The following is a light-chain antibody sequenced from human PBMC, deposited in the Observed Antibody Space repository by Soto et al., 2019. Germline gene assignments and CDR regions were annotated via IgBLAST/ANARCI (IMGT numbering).Light chain of an antibody. J-gene: IGKJ1*01. CDR1: QSISNW. CDR2: DAS. V-gene: IGKV1-5*01. CDR3: QQYNIYSWT. Sequence: DIQMTQSPSTLSASVGDRVTITCRASQSISNWLAWYQQKPGKAPKLLIYDASSLESGVPSRFSGSGSGTEFTLTISSLQPDDFATYYCQQYNIYSWTLGQGTKVEIK.